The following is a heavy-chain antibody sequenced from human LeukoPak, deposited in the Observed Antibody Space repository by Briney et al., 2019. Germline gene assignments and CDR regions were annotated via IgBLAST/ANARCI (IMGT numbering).Heavy chain of an antibody. D-gene: IGHD6-13*01. Sequence: GGSLRLSCAASTFTFGNYWMSWVRQAPGKGLEWVANIKEDGSEEYYVDSVKGRFTISRDNTKNSLYLQMNSLRAEDTAVYYCARDPAAWDYWGQGTLVTVSS. CDR1: TFTFGNYW. V-gene: IGHV3-7*01. CDR2: IKEDGSEE. J-gene: IGHJ4*02. CDR3: ARDPAAWDY.